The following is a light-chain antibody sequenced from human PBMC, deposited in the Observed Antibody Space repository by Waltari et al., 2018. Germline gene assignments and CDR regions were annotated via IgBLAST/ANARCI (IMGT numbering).Light chain of an antibody. CDR1: QGISNN. J-gene: IGKJ2*03. CDR3: QHSNTRPPYS. Sequence: EIELTQSPATLSASPGERVTLSCRARQGISNNLVWYQHKPGQSPRVLSYGASARATGVPERFSGSGYRTEFTLTISSLQSEDFAVDYCQHSNTRPPYSFGQGTKLDIK. CDR2: GAS. V-gene: IGKV3-15*01.